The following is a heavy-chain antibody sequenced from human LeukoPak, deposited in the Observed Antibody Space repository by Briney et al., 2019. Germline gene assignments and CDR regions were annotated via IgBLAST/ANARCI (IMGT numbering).Heavy chain of an antibody. J-gene: IGHJ3*02. CDR2: IYPGDSDT. CDR3: ARSLPEYCSGGSCHGDAFDI. CDR1: GYSFTSYW. Sequence: GESLKISCKGSGYSFTSYWIGWVRQMPGKGLEWMGIIYPGDSDTRYSPSFQGQVTISADKSISTAYLQWSSLQASDTAMYYCARSLPEYCSGGSCHGDAFDIWGQGTMVTVSS. D-gene: IGHD2-15*01. V-gene: IGHV5-51*01.